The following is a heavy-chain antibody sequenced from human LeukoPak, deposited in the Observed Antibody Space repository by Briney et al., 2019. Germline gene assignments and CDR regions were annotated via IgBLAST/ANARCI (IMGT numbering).Heavy chain of an antibody. J-gene: IGHJ6*03. CDR3: ASGSPIVLGFVYYYMDV. D-gene: IGHD2-8*02. CDR1: GGTFSSYA. V-gene: IGHV1-69*05. Sequence: SVKVSCKASGGTFSSYAISWVRQAPGQGLEWMGGIIPIFGTANYAQKFQGRVTITTDESTSTAYMELCSLRSEDTAVYYCASGSPIVLGFVYYYMDVWGKGTTVTVPS. CDR2: IIPIFGTA.